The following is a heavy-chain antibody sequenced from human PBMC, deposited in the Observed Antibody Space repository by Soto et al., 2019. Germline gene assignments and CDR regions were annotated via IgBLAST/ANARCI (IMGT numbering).Heavy chain of an antibody. V-gene: IGHV4-30-4*01. CDR1: GGSISSGNYY. D-gene: IGHD6-6*01. J-gene: IGHJ5*02. CDR3: ARERPDGARLAP. CDR2: ISYSGST. Sequence: SETLSLTCTVSGGSISSGNYYWSWIRQPPGKGLERIGFISYSGSTYYSTSLKSRVTISVDTSKSQFSLNLSFVTAADTAVYYCARERPDGARLAPWGQGTLVTVSS.